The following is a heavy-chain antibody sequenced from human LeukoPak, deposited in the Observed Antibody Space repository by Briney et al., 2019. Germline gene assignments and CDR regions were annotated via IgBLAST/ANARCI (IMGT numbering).Heavy chain of an antibody. CDR1: GGSFSNYD. V-gene: IGHV4-34*01. Sequence: PSETLSLTCAVYGGSFSNYDWTWIRQPPGKGPEWIGEIHHSGRTNYNPSLKSRITISADTSKKQFSLRLSSVTAADTAVYYCARGRSRVTIFGVALNWLDSWGQGNLVTVSS. D-gene: IGHD3-3*01. CDR3: ARGRSRVTIFGVALNWLDS. CDR2: IHHSGRT. J-gene: IGHJ5*01.